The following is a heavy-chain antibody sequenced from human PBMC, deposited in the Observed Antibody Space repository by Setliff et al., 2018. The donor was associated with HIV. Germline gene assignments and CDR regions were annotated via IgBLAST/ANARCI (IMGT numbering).Heavy chain of an antibody. CDR1: GYTFTNYD. CDR2: MNPNSGRA. J-gene: IGHJ4*02. V-gene: IGHV1-8*02. CDR3: ARGRLSWSPDF. Sequence: ASVKVSCKASGYTFTNYDINWVRQSPGQGLEWLGWMNPNSGRAGSAQTFQGRLTMTRDTSTRTDYMELSSLTSDDTAIYYCARGRLSWSPDFWGQGTLVTVSS.